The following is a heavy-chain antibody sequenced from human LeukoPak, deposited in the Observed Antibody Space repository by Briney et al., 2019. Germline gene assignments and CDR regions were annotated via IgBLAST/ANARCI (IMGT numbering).Heavy chain of an antibody. J-gene: IGHJ5*02. CDR3: ARGLIDGYSYGSSWFDP. Sequence: SETLSLTCTVSGGSISSYYWSWIRQPPGKGLEWIGYVYYSGSTNYNPSLKSRVTISVDTSKNQFSLKLSSVTAADTAVYYCARGLIDGYSYGSSWFDPWGQGTLVTVSS. CDR1: GGSISSYY. V-gene: IGHV4-59*08. D-gene: IGHD5-18*01. CDR2: VYYSGST.